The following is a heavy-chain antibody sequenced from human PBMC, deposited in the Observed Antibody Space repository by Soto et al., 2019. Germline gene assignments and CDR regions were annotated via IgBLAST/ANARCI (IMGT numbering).Heavy chain of an antibody. V-gene: IGHV3-30*03. CDR1: GFNFGVFG. CDR2: LSYEGSEE. D-gene: IGHD6-19*01. CDR3: ALPRRSSLLEVAGPGFEY. J-gene: IGHJ4*02. Sequence: QVRLVESGGGVVQPGRSRRLSCAASGFNFGVFGMHWVRQAPGKGLAWLSVLSYEGSEEYYADSVRGRFTISRDNSNNTLFLQMDSLRVDDTGVYYCALPRRSSLLEVAGPGFEYWGQGTLLTVS.